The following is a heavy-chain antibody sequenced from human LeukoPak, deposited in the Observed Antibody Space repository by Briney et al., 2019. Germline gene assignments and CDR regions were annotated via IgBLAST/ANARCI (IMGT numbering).Heavy chain of an antibody. V-gene: IGHV3-11*01. J-gene: IGHJ4*02. Sequence: GALRLSCAASGFTFSDYYMSWIRQAPGKGLEWVSYISSSGSTIYYADSVKGRFTISRDNAKNSLYLQMNSLRAEDTAVYYCARDPYSGYDLGYYFDYWGQGTLVTVSS. CDR1: GFTFSDYY. CDR2: ISSSGSTI. CDR3: ARDPYSGYDLGYYFDY. D-gene: IGHD5-12*01.